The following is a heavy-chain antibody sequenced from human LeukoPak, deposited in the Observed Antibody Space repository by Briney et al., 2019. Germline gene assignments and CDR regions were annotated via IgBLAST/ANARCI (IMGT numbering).Heavy chain of an antibody. CDR1: DGSFSGYY. Sequence: SSETLSLTCAVYDGSFSGYYWSWIRKPPGKGLEWIGEINHSGSTNYNPSLKSRVTISVDTSKNQFSLKLSSVTAADTAVYYCARIWSGFCLDPWGQGTLVTVSS. V-gene: IGHV4-34*01. J-gene: IGHJ5*02. CDR3: ARIWSGFCLDP. D-gene: IGHD3-3*01. CDR2: INHSGST.